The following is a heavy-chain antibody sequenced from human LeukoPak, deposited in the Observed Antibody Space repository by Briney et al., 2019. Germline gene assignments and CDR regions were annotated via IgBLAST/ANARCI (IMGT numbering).Heavy chain of an antibody. J-gene: IGHJ4*02. CDR1: GYIFSNYG. CDR2: ISGHSGNT. V-gene: IGHV1-18*01. CDR3: ARDAASNYYDSSRAADY. Sequence: ASVKVSCKASGYIFSNYGITWVRQAPGHGLEWMGWISGHSGNTNYAQKFQDRATMTTDTSTSTAYMELRSLRSDDTAVYYCARDAASNYYDSSRAADYWGQGTLVTVSS. D-gene: IGHD3-22*01.